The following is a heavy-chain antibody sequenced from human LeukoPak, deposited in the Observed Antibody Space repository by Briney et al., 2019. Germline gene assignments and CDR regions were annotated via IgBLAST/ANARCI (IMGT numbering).Heavy chain of an antibody. V-gene: IGHV4-34*01. CDR2: INARGDT. D-gene: IGHD2-2*01. J-gene: IGHJ5*02. Sequence: SETLSLTCAVYGWSFNDHYWNWIRQPPGKGLEWIGEINARGDTNFNPSLKSRVTISVDTSKNQFSLTLTSMIAADTAVYCCARGQVPAARGYNWFDPWGQGTLVTVSS. CDR3: ARGQVPAARGYNWFDP. CDR1: GWSFNDHY.